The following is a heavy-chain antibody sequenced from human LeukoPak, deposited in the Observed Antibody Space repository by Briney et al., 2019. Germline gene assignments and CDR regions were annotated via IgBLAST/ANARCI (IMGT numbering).Heavy chain of an antibody. CDR1: GFTFSRFW. CDR3: ARAGMYYYDSSGGGDAFDI. J-gene: IGHJ3*02. Sequence: GGSLRLSCAASGFTFSRFWMHWVRQDPGKGLVWVSRINSDGSITSYADSVKGRFTIARDSAKNTLYLQMNSLRAEDTAVYYCARAGMYYYDSSGGGDAFDIWGQGTMVTVSS. D-gene: IGHD3-22*01. V-gene: IGHV3-74*01. CDR2: INSDGSIT.